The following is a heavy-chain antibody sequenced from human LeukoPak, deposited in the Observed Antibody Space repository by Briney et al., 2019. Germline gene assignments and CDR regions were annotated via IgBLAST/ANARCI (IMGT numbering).Heavy chain of an antibody. CDR2: ISGSGGST. J-gene: IGHJ4*02. V-gene: IGHV3-23*01. Sequence: PGGSLRLSCAASGFTFSSYAMSWVRQAPGKGLEWVSAISGSGGSTYYADSVKGRFTISRDNSKNTLYLQMNSLRAEDTAVYYCASQRVGATTGSFDYWGQGTLVTVSS. D-gene: IGHD1-26*01. CDR1: GFTFSSYA. CDR3: ASQRVGATTGSFDY.